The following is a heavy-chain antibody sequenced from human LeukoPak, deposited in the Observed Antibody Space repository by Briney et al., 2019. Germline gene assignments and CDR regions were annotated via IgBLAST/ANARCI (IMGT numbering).Heavy chain of an antibody. CDR1: GFNFRTHG. J-gene: IGHJ4*02. D-gene: IGHD6-19*01. V-gene: IGHV3-33*01. CDR3: ATSYSTGWSRGYFDY. CDR2: IWDDGSEK. Sequence: GGSLRLSCATSGFNFRTHGMHWVRQAPGKGLGWVAVIWDDGSEKYYAGFVEGRFAISRDNSKNTLYLQMNSLRTEDTAVYYCATSYSTGWSRGYFDYWGQGTLVTVSS.